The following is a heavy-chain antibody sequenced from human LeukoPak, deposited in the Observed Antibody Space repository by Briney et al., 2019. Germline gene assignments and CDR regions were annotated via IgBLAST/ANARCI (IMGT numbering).Heavy chain of an antibody. D-gene: IGHD1-26*01. CDR2: INHSGSI. CDR1: GGSFSGYY. J-gene: IGHJ5*02. Sequence: KPSETLSLTCAVYGGSFSGYYWSWIRQPPGKGLEWIGEINHSGSINYNPSLKSRVTISVDTSKNQFSLKLSSVTAADTAVYYCARGRPRGRGATANNWFDPWGQGTLVTVSS. CDR3: ARGRPRGRGATANNWFDP. V-gene: IGHV4-34*01.